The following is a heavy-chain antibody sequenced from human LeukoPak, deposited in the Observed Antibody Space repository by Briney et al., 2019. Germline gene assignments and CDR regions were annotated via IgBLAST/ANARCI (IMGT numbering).Heavy chain of an antibody. CDR3: ARAGRDDYNSLAYYFDY. D-gene: IGHD5-24*01. J-gene: IGHJ4*02. CDR2: ISSSSSTI. V-gene: IGHV3-48*01. CDR1: GFTFSSYS. Sequence: GGSLRLSCAASGFTFSSYSMNWVRQAPGKGLEWVSYISSSSSTIYYADSVKGRFTISRDNAKNSLYLQMNSLRAEDTAVYYCARAGRDDYNSLAYYFDYWGQGTLVTVSS.